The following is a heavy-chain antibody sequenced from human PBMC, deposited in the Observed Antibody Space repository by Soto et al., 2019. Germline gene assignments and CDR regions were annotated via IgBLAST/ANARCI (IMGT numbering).Heavy chain of an antibody. V-gene: IGHV4-59*01. Sequence: QMQLQESGPGLVKPSETLSLTCTVSGGSISRYYWSWIRQPPGKGLEWIGYMFYSGSSNYNPSLRSRVTISVDTSKNQFSLQLRSVTAADTAVYYCARDAQMSYSSSTLYSWFDPWGQGTLVTVSS. CDR1: GGSISRYY. CDR3: ARDAQMSYSSSTLYSWFDP. CDR2: MFYSGSS. J-gene: IGHJ5*02. D-gene: IGHD6-13*01.